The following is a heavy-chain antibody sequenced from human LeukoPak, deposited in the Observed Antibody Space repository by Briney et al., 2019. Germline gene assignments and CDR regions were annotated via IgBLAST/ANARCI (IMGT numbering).Heavy chain of an antibody. CDR1: GFTFSNYA. CDR2: ISGGGIST. CDR3: PRQSYASGWNPFDY. D-gene: IGHD6-19*01. J-gene: IGHJ4*02. V-gene: IGHV3-23*01. Sequence: GGSLRPSCAASGFTFSNYAMSWVRQAPGKGLEWVSTISGGGISTYYGDSAKGRFTISRDNSKNTLYLQMNSLRAEDTAVYYCPRQSYASGWNPFDYWGQGILVTVSS.